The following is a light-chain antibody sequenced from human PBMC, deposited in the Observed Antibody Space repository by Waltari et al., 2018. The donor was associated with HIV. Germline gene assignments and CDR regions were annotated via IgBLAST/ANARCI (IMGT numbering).Light chain of an antibody. CDR1: QSLLHSNGKNY. CDR2: LGS. J-gene: IGKJ3*01. Sequence: DLVMTQSPVSLPVTPGEPASISCRSSQSLLHSNGKNYLDWYLQKPGQSPQLLIFLGSYRASGVPDRFSGSGSGTDFTLKISKVEAEDVGVYYCLQTLQLPRTFGPGTKVDIK. V-gene: IGKV2-28*01. CDR3: LQTLQLPRT.